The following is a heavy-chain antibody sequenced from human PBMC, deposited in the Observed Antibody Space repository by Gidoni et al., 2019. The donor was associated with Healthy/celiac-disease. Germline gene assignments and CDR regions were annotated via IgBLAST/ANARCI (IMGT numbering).Heavy chain of an antibody. CDR1: GGTFSSYT. V-gene: IGHV1-69*02. CDR2: IIPILGIT. J-gene: IGHJ4*02. CDR3: AISWNSEYFDY. Sequence: QVQLVQSGAEVKKPGSSVKVSCKSSGGTFSSYTISWVRQAPGQGLEWMGRIIPILGITNYAQKCQGRVTITADKSTSTAYMELSSLRSEDTAVYYCAISWNSEYFDYWGQGTLVTVSS. D-gene: IGHD1-7*01.